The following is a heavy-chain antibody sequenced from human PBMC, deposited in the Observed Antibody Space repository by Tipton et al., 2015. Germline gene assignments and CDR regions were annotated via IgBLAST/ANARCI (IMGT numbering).Heavy chain of an antibody. CDR2: INTDGSST. CDR1: GFTFSSYW. V-gene: IGHV3-74*01. Sequence: SLRLSCAASGFTFSSYWMHGVRQAPGKGLVWVSRINTDGSSTSYADSVKGRFTISRDNAKNTLYLQMNSLRAEDTAVYYCAKGGGSSSWYDYFYYGMNAWGQVTTVTVSS. D-gene: IGHD6-13*01. CDR3: AKGGGSSSWYDYFYYGMNA. J-gene: IGHJ6*02.